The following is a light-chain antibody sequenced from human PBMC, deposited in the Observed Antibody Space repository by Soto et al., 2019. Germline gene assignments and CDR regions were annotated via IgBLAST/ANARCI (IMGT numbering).Light chain of an antibody. CDR3: QSYDSSLSGVL. CDR1: SSNIGAGYD. CDR2: GNS. V-gene: IGLV1-40*01. J-gene: IGLJ2*01. Sequence: QSVLTQPPSVSGAPGQRVTISCTGSSSNIGAGYDVHWYQQLPGTAPKLLIYGNSNRRSRVPDRFSGSKSGTSASLAITGLQAEDEADYYCQSYDSSLSGVLFGGGTKLTVL.